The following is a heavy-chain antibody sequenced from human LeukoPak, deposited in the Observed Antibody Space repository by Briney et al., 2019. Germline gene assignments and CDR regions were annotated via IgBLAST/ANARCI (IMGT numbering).Heavy chain of an antibody. CDR2: IYTSGST. CDR1: GGSISSYY. CDR3: ARAGTTVLGAFDI. Sequence: SETLSLTCTVSGGSISSYYRSWIRQHPGKGLEWIGRIYTSGSTNYNPSLKSRVTISVDTSKNQFSLKLSSVTAADTAVYYCARAGTTVLGAFDIWGQGTMVTVSS. D-gene: IGHD4-17*01. J-gene: IGHJ3*02. V-gene: IGHV4-4*08.